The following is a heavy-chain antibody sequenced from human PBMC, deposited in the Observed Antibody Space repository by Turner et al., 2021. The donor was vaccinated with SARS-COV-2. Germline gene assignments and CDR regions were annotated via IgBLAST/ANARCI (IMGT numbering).Heavy chain of an antibody. J-gene: IGHJ4*02. D-gene: IGHD3-10*01. Sequence: QVQLVESVGGVVQPGRSLRLPCAASGFTCSRYGMHWVRQAPGKGLEWVGVISFDGSNKYYADSAKGRFTNSRDNSKNTLYLQMNSLGAEDTAVYYCANLWFGELFDYWGQGTLVTVSS. CDR2: ISFDGSNK. CDR3: ANLWFGELFDY. V-gene: IGHV3-30*18. CDR1: GFTCSRYG.